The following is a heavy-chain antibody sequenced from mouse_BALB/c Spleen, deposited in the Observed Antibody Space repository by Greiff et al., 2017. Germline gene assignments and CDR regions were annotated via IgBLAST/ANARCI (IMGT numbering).Heavy chain of an antibody. D-gene: IGHD2-1*01. CDR1: GYSITSDYA. CDR3: ARYYGNYPYYFDY. V-gene: IGHV3-2*02. Sequence: EVQLVESGPGLVKPSQSLSLTCTVTGYSITSDYAWNWIRQFPGNKLEWMGYISYSGSTSYNPSLKSRISITRDTSKNQFFLQLNSVTTEDTATYYCARYYGNYPYYFDYWGQGTTLTVSS. J-gene: IGHJ2*01. CDR2: ISYSGST.